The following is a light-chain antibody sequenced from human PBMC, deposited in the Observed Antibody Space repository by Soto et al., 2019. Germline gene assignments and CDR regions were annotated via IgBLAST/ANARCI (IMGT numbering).Light chain of an antibody. J-gene: IGKJ2*01. Sequence: DIQMTQSPSTLSASVRDRVTITCRASQSISRWVAWYQQKPGKAPKLLIYDASSLESGVPSRFSGSGSGTEFTLTISSLQPDDFATYYCQQYNHYSTFGQGTKLEIK. CDR2: DAS. CDR3: QQYNHYST. CDR1: QSISRW. V-gene: IGKV1-5*01.